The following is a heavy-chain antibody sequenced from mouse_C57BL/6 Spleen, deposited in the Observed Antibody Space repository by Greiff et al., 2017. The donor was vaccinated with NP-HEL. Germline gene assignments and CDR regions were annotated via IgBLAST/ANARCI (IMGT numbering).Heavy chain of an antibody. J-gene: IGHJ4*01. D-gene: IGHD3-2*02. CDR2: ISSGSSTI. Sequence: EVKLVESGGGLVKPGGSLKLSCAASGFTFSDYGMHWVRQAPEKGLEWVAYISSGSSTIYYADTVKGRFTISRDNAKNTLFLQMTRLRSEDTAMYYCAREGQLRLLHAMDYWGQGTSVTVSS. CDR1: GFTFSDYG. V-gene: IGHV5-17*01. CDR3: AREGQLRLLHAMDY.